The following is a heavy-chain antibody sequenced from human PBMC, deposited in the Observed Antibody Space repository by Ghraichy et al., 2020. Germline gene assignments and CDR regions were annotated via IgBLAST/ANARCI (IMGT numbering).Heavy chain of an antibody. J-gene: IGHJ2*01. D-gene: IGHD2-21*02. Sequence: SETLSLTCTVSGGSISSYYWSWIWQPPGKGMEWIGYIYYSGSTNYNPSLKSRVTISVDTSKNQFSLKLSSVTAADTSVYYCAKFAPAYCGGDCYQGYFDLSGRGTLVTVSS. CDR2: IYYSGST. CDR3: AKFAPAYCGGDCYQGYFDL. V-gene: IGHV4-59*01. CDR1: GGSISSYY.